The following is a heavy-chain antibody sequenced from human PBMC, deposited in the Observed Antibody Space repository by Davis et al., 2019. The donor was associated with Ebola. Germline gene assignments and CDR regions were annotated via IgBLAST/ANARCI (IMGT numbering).Heavy chain of an antibody. CDR3: ARNMKLWFGYYYYGMDV. V-gene: IGHV3-21*01. D-gene: IGHD5-18*01. Sequence: GGSLRLSCAASGFTFSTYTMTWVRQAPGKGLEWVSSISSSSSYIYYADSVKGRFTISRDNAKNSLYLQMNSLRAEDTAVYYCARNMKLWFGYYYYGMDVWGQGTTVTVSS. J-gene: IGHJ6*02. CDR2: ISSSSSYI. CDR1: GFTFSTYT.